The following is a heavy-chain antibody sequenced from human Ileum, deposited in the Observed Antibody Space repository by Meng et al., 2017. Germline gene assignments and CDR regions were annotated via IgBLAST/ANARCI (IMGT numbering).Heavy chain of an antibody. V-gene: IGHV5-51*01. CDR3: ARSAGLHAFGI. J-gene: IGHJ3*02. CDR2: IYPGDSNT. D-gene: IGHD6-13*01. CDR1: GYSFTSYW. Sequence: GASLKISCKGSGYSFTSYWICWVRQMPGKGLEWMGIIYPGDSNTRYSPSFQGQVTISADKSISTAYLQWSSLKASDTAMYYCARSAGLHAFGIWGQGTMVTVSS.